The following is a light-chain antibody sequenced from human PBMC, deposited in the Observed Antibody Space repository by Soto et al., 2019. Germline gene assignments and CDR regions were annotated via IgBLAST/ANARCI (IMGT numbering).Light chain of an antibody. CDR2: GAF. Sequence: EIVMTQSPVTLSVSPGERVTLSCRASQSVSSNLAWYQQKPGQAPSLLIYGAFTRATGIPARFSGSGSGTDFTLTISRLEPEDFAVYYCQQYGNSPQTFGQGTKVDIK. CDR1: QSVSSN. CDR3: QQYGNSPQT. V-gene: IGKV3-15*01. J-gene: IGKJ1*01.